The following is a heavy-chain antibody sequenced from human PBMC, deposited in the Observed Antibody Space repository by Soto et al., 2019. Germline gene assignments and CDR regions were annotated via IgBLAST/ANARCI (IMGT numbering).Heavy chain of an antibody. D-gene: IGHD6-13*01. CDR1: GFTFSSNA. CDR2: IPYDGTKE. CDR3: ARAMCVGFEWQQLDY. V-gene: IGHV3-30-3*01. J-gene: IGHJ4*02. Sequence: QVQLVESGGGVVQPGRSLRLSCAASGFTFSSNAMHWVRQAPGKGLEWVAIIPYDGTKEYYADSVQGRFTISRDNSKNKLVLQMNSLRPEDTAIYFCARAMCVGFEWQQLDYWGQGTLVTVSS.